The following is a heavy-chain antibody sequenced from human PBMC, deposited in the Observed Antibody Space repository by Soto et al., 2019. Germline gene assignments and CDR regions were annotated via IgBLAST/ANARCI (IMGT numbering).Heavy chain of an antibody. CDR3: ATTDQGYCSSTSCYTFDY. Sequence: SETLSLTCTVSGGSISSGGYYWSWVRQHPGKGLEWIGYIYYSGSTYYNPSLKSRVTISVDTSKNQFSLKLSSVTAADTAVYYCATTDQGYCSSTSCYTFDYWGQGTLVTVSS. V-gene: IGHV4-31*03. D-gene: IGHD2-2*02. J-gene: IGHJ4*02. CDR2: IYYSGST. CDR1: GGSISSGGYY.